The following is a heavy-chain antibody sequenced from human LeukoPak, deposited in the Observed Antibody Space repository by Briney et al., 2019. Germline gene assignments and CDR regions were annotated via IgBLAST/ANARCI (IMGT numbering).Heavy chain of an antibody. CDR2: INPNSGGT. D-gene: IGHD6-13*01. V-gene: IGHV1-2*02. Sequence: GASVKVSCKASGYTFTGYYMHWVRQAPGQGLKWMGWINPNSGGTNYAQKFQGRVTMTRDTSISTAYMELSRLRSDDTAVYYCARTTYSSSWVDYWGQGTLVTVSS. J-gene: IGHJ4*02. CDR3: ARTTYSSSWVDY. CDR1: GYTFTGYY.